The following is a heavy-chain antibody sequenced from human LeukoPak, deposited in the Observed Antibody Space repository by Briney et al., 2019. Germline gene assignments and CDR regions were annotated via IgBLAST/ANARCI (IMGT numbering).Heavy chain of an antibody. CDR3: AKGRIAAGGCLTY. V-gene: IGHV3-30-3*02. CDR2: ISYVGSNK. Sequence: GGSLRLAWAASALTSSSYAMHWVRHAQGEGLEWVAVISYVGSNKYYGDSVKERFTISRDNRKNTLYLQMNSLRAKDPGVYVCAKGRIAAGGCLTYWGQGTLVTVPS. D-gene: IGHD6-25*01. CDR1: ALTSSSYA. J-gene: IGHJ4*02.